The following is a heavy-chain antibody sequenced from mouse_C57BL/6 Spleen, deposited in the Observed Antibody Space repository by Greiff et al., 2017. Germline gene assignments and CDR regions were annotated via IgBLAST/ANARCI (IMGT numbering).Heavy chain of an antibody. J-gene: IGHJ1*03. V-gene: IGHV1-82*01. CDR1: GYAFSSSW. D-gene: IGHD2-4*01. CDR3: ARWSDYDGDWYFDV. Sequence: VQLQQSGPELVKPGASVKISCKASGYAFSSSWMNWVKQRPGKGLEWIGRIYPGDGDTNYNGKFKGKATLTADKSSSTASMQLSSLTSEDSAVYFCARWSDYDGDWYFDVWGTGTTVTVSS. CDR2: IYPGDGDT.